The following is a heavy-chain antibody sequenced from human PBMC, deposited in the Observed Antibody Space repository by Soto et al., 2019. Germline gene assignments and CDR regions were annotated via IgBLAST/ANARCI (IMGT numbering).Heavy chain of an antibody. J-gene: IGHJ4*02. V-gene: IGHV3-74*01. Sequence: PGGSMRVSCAAAGLIFSNYRRHWVRQAPGKGLVWVSRINTDGSITDYADSVKGRFTVSRDNPKNTLYLQMNSLRAEDTAVYYCARDTDGLHYWGQGTLVTVSS. CDR3: ARDTDGLHY. CDR2: INTDGSIT. CDR1: GLIFSNYR.